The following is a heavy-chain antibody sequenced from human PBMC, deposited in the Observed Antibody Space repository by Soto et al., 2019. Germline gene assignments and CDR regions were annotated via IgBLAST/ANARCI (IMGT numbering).Heavy chain of an antibody. D-gene: IGHD6-13*01. V-gene: IGHV4-59*08. CDR2: IYYSGST. Sequence: ASETLSLTCTVSGGSISSYYWSWIRQPPGKGLEWIGYIYYSGSTNYNPSLKSRVTISVDTSKNQFSLKLSSVTAADTAVYYCARRIAAVFDYWGQGTLVTVSS. J-gene: IGHJ4*02. CDR3: ARRIAAVFDY. CDR1: GGSISSYY.